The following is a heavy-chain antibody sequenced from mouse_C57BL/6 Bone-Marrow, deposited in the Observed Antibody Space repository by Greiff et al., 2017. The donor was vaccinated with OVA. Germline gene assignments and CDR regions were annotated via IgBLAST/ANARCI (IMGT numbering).Heavy chain of an antibody. CDR3: ARIEDYYYGSGYAMDY. CDR2: IWWDDDK. CDR1: GFSLSTFGMG. D-gene: IGHD1-1*01. Sequence: QVQLKESGPGILQPSQTLSLTCSFSGFSLSTFGMGVGWIRQPSGKGLEWLAHIWWDDDKYYNPALKSRLTISKDTSKNQVFLKIANVDTADTATYYCARIEDYYYGSGYAMDYWGQGTSVTVSS. V-gene: IGHV8-8*01. J-gene: IGHJ4*01.